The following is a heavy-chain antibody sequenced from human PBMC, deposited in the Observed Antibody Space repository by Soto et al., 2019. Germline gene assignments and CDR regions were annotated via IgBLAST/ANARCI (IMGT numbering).Heavy chain of an antibody. CDR3: ARDLRGYYDSSGYSGY. V-gene: IGHV3-48*02. Sequence: GGSLRLSCAASGFTFSSYSMNWVRQAPGKGLEWVSYISSSSSTIYYADSVKGRFTISRDNAKNSLYLQMNGLRDEDTAVYYCARDLRGYYDSSGYSGYWGQGTLVTVSS. D-gene: IGHD3-22*01. CDR1: GFTFSSYS. CDR2: ISSSSSTI. J-gene: IGHJ4*02.